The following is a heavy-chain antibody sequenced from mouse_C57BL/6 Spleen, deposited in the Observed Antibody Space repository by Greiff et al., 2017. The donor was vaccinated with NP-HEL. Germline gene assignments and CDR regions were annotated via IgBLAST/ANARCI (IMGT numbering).Heavy chain of an antibody. CDR2: IYPRSGNT. CDR1: GYTFTSYG. D-gene: IGHD1-1*01. J-gene: IGHJ3*01. CDR3: ATHYYGSSSWFAY. V-gene: IGHV1-81*01. Sequence: QVQLQQSGAELARPGASVKLSCKASGYTFTSYGISWVKQKTGQGLEWIGEIYPRSGNTYYNEKFKGKATLTADKSSSTAYMELRSLTSEDSAVYFCATHYYGSSSWFAYWGQGTLVTVSA.